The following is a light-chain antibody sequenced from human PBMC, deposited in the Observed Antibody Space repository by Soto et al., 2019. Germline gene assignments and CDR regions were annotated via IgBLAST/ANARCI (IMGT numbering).Light chain of an antibody. CDR2: GAS. J-gene: IGKJ1*01. Sequence: EIVMTQSPATLSVSPGERGTLSCRASQRVSSNLAWYQQKPGQAPRLLIYGASTRATGIPARFSGSGSGTNFTLTIISLQSEDFTVYYCQQYNKGPVTFGQGTKVEIK. CDR1: QRVSSN. V-gene: IGKV3-15*01. CDR3: QQYNKGPVT.